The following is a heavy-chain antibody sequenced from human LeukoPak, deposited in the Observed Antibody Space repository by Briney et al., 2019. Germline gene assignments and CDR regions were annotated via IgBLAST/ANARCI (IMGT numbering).Heavy chain of an antibody. CDR3: VKGGSIAAAGTDAFDI. CDR1: GFTFSTYA. CDR2: ISSNGGNT. J-gene: IGHJ3*02. Sequence: QSGGSLRLPCSASGFTFSTYAIHWVRQAPGKGLEYVSAISSNGGNTYYADSVKGKFSISRDNSKNMVYLQMSSLRAEDTAVYYCVKGGSIAAAGTDAFDIWGQGTMVTVSS. D-gene: IGHD6-13*01. V-gene: IGHV3-64D*06.